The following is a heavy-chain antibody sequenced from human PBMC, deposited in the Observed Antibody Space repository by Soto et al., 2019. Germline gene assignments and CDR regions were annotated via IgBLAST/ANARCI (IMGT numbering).Heavy chain of an antibody. CDR3: ARDRTGYSNDFDY. V-gene: IGHV3-30*03. J-gene: IGHJ4*02. CDR2: ISYDGSNK. Sequence: GGSLRLSCAASGFTFSSYGMHWVRQAPGKGLEWVAVISYDGSNKYYADSVKGRFTISRDNSKNTLYLQMNSLRAEDTAVYYCARDRTGYSNDFDYWGQGTLVTVS. CDR1: GFTFSSYG. D-gene: IGHD1-26*01.